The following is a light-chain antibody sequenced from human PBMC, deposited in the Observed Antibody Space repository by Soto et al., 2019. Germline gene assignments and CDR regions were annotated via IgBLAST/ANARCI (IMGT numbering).Light chain of an antibody. V-gene: IGLV1-44*01. CDR2: SNN. CDR3: AAWDDSLNSYV. CDR1: SSNIGSNT. J-gene: IGLJ1*01. Sequence: QSVLTEPPSASLTPGQRVTISCSGSSSNIGSNTVNWYQQLPGTAPKLLSYSNNQRPSGVPDRFSGPKSGTSASLAISGLQSEEEADYYCAAWDDSLNSYVFGTGTKVTDL.